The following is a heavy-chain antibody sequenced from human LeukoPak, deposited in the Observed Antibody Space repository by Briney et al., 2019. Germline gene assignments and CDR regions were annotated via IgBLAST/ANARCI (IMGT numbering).Heavy chain of an antibody. V-gene: IGHV4-34*01. Sequence: SETLSLTCAVYGGSFSGYYWSWIRQPPGKGLEWIGEINHSGSTNYNPSLKSRVTISVDTSKNQFSLKLSSVTAADTAVYYCARDRYYDSSGYDYFDYWGQGTLVTVSS. D-gene: IGHD3-22*01. CDR3: ARDRYYDSSGYDYFDY. CDR2: INHSGST. J-gene: IGHJ4*02. CDR1: GGSFSGYY.